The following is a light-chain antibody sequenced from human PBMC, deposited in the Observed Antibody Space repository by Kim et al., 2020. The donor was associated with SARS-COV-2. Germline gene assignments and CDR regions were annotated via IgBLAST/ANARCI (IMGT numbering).Light chain of an antibody. V-gene: IGLV3-1*01. Sequence: VSPGRTATITCSGDKVGDKGACWYQQKAGQSPVLVMYQDTKRPSGIPERFSGSNSGNTATLTISGTQAMDEADYYCQAWDSSTVVFGGGTKLTVL. CDR1: KVGDKG. J-gene: IGLJ2*01. CDR3: QAWDSSTVV. CDR2: QDT.